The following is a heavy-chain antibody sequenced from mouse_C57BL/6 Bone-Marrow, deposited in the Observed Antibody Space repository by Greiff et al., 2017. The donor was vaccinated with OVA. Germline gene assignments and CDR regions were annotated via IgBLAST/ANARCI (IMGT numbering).Heavy chain of an antibody. CDR2: IHPNSGST. CDR1: GYTFTSYW. J-gene: IGHJ3*01. CDR3: ARGRGAPGFAY. Sequence: VQLQQSGAELVKPGASVKLSCKASGYTFTSYWMHWVKQRPGQGLEWIGMIHPNSGSTNYNVKFKSKATLTVDKSSSTAYMQLSSLTSEDSAVYYCARGRGAPGFAYWGQGTLVTVSA. V-gene: IGHV1-64*01.